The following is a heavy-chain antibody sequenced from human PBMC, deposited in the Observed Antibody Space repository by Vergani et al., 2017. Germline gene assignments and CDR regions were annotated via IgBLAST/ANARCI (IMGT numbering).Heavy chain of an antibody. Sequence: EVQLVESGGVVVQPGGSLRLSCAASGFTFDDYAMHWVRQAPGKGLEWVSLISWDGGSTYYADSVKGRFTISRDNSKNSLYLQMNSLRAEDTALYYCAKDREARGYSYAETPRGYYYYYGMDVWGQGTTVTVSS. D-gene: IGHD5-18*01. V-gene: IGHV3-43D*03. CDR2: ISWDGGST. CDR1: GFTFDDYA. J-gene: IGHJ6*02. CDR3: AKDREARGYSYAETPRGYYYYYGMDV.